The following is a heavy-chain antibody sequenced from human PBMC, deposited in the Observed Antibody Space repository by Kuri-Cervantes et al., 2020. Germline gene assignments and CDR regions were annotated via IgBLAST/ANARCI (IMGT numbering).Heavy chain of an antibody. CDR3: ARIRVDSLNEDFDI. J-gene: IGHJ3*02. Sequence: ASVKVSCKASGYTFTSYYMHWVRQAPGQGLEWTGIINPGGGNTNYPQKFRGRVTMSRDTSTNTVYMELSSLTSEDTAVYYCARIRVDSLNEDFDIWGQGTMVTVSS. V-gene: IGHV1-46*01. CDR1: GYTFTSYY. D-gene: IGHD5-12*01. CDR2: INPGGGNT.